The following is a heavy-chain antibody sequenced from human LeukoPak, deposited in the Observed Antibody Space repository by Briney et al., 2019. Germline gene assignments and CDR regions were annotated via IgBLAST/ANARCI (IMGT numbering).Heavy chain of an antibody. J-gene: IGHJ6*02. V-gene: IGHV1-8*01. CDR3: ARVKDIGSSWYVSYYYYGMDV. D-gene: IGHD6-13*01. CDR2: MNPNSGNT. CDR1: GYTFTSYD. Sequence: ASVKVSCKASGYTFTSYDIKWVRQATGQGLEWMGWMNPNSGNTGYAQKFQGRVTMTRNTSISTAYMELSSLRSEDTAVYYCARVKDIGSSWYVSYYYYGMDVWGQGTTVTVSS.